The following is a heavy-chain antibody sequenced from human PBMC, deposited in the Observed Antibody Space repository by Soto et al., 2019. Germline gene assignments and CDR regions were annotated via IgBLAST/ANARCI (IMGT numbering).Heavy chain of an antibody. CDR2: ISYDGSNK. Sequence: QVQLVESGGGVVQPGRSLRLSCAASGFTFSSYGMHWVRQAPGKGLEWVAVISYDGSNKYYADSVKGRFTISRDNSKNTLYLQMNSRRAEDTAVYYCAKVVDIVLVPAAKGYYGMDVWGQGTTVTVSS. D-gene: IGHD2-2*01. CDR1: GFTFSSYG. V-gene: IGHV3-30*18. CDR3: AKVVDIVLVPAAKGYYGMDV. J-gene: IGHJ6*02.